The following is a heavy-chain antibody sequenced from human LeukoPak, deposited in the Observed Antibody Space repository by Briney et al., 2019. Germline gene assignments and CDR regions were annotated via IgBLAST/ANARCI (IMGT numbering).Heavy chain of an antibody. CDR3: ARDSCSGGSCYSDY. D-gene: IGHD2-15*01. CDR2: IYTSGGT. CDR1: GNSISSGDNY. J-gene: IGHJ4*02. Sequence: SETLSLTCTVSGNSISSGDNYWSWIRQPAGKGLEWIGRIYTSGGTNYNPSLKSRVTMSVDTSKNQFSPKLSSVTAADTAVYYCARDSCSGGSCYSDYWGQGTLVTVSS. V-gene: IGHV4-61*02.